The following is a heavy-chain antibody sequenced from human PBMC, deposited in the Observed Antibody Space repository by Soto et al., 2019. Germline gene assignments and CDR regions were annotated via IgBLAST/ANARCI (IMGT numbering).Heavy chain of an antibody. V-gene: IGHV4-34*01. D-gene: IGHD3-3*01. Sequence: SETLSLTCAVYGGSFSGYYWRWIRHPPGKGLEWIGEINHSGSTNYNPSLKSRVTISVDTSKNQFSLKLSSVTAADTAVYYCAREGTLSIFGVVIGPYYFDYWGQGTLVTVSS. CDR3: AREGTLSIFGVVIGPYYFDY. CDR2: INHSGST. J-gene: IGHJ4*02. CDR1: GGSFSGYY.